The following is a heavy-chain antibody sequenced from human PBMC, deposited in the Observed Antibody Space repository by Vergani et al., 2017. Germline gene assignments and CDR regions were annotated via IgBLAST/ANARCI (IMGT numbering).Heavy chain of an antibody. CDR2: VIPIFGTA. CDR3: ARDGAEMATIPDYYYGMDV. D-gene: IGHD5-24*01. J-gene: IGHJ6*02. CDR1: GGTFSSYA. V-gene: IGHV1-69*18. Sequence: QVQLVQSGAEVKKPGSSVKVSCKASGGTFSSYAISWVRQAPGQGLEWMGRVIPIFGTANYAQKFQGRVTITADESTSTAYMELSSLRSEDTAVYYYARDGAEMATIPDYYYGMDVWGQGTTVTVSS.